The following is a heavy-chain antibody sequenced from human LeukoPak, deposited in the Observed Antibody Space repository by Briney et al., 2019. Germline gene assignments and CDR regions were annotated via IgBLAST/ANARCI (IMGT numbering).Heavy chain of an antibody. D-gene: IGHD1-14*01. CDR1: GFIVSSNY. Sequence: GGSLRLSCAASGFIVSSNYMSWVRQAPGKGLEWVAVIYSGGGRNYADSVKGRFTISRDNSKNTVYLQMNSLRAEDTAVYYCARDGLNLFDYWGQGTLVTVSS. V-gene: IGHV3-53*01. CDR2: IYSGGGR. CDR3: ARDGLNLFDY. J-gene: IGHJ4*02.